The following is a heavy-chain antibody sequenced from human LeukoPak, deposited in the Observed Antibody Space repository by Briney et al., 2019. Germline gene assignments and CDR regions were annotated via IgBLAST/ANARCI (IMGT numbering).Heavy chain of an antibody. CDR1: GGSISSYY. CDR2: IYTSGST. V-gene: IGHV4-4*07. CDR3: TRDPTLNSMADAFDI. J-gene: IGHJ3*02. Sequence: SETLSLTCTVSGGSISSYYWHWIRQPAGKGLEWIGRIYTSGSTDYNPSLKSRVTISVDASKNQFSLKLSSVTAADTAVYYCTRDPTLNSMADAFDIWGQGTMVTVSS. D-gene: IGHD5-24*01.